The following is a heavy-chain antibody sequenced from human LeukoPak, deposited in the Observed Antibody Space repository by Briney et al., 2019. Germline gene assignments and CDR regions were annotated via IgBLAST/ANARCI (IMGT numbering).Heavy chain of an antibody. V-gene: IGHV3-66*01. CDR1: GLTVSSNY. Sequence: GGSLRLSCAASGLTVSSNYMSWVRQAPGKGLEWVSIIYSGGSTFYADSVKGRFTISRDDSKNTLYLQMNSLRAEDTAVYYCARDPDCGGDCYLPYFDYWGQGTLVTVSS. J-gene: IGHJ4*02. CDR3: ARDPDCGGDCYLPYFDY. D-gene: IGHD2-21*02. CDR2: IYSGGST.